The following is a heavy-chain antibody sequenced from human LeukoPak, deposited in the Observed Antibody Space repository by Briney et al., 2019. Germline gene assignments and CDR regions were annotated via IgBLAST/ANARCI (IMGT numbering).Heavy chain of an antibody. Sequence: GGSLRLSCAASGFTFSSYSMNWVRQAPGKGLEWVSSISSSSSYVYYADSVKGRFTISRDNAKNSLYLQMNSLRAEDTAVYYCARGLGYFDWLSVDYWGQGTLVTVSS. V-gene: IGHV3-21*01. CDR2: ISSSSSYV. J-gene: IGHJ4*02. CDR1: GFTFSSYS. CDR3: ARGLGYFDWLSVDY. D-gene: IGHD3-9*01.